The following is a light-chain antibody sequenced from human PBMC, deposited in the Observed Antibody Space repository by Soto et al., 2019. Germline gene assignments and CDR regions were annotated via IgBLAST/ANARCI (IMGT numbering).Light chain of an antibody. CDR2: DVS. J-gene: IGLJ1*01. V-gene: IGLV2-14*03. Sequence: QSLLTQPASVSGSPGQSITISCTGTSSDVGGYNYVSWYQHHPGKAPKLIIYDVSNRPSGVSIRFSGSKSDNTASLTISGLQPEDEADYHCSSYTTSNTRQIVFGTGTKVT. CDR1: SSDVGGYNY. CDR3: SSYTTSNTRQIV.